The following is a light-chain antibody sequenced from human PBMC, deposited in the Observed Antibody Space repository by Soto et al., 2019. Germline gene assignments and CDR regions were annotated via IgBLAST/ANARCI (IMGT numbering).Light chain of an antibody. CDR3: CSYAGTYTWV. V-gene: IGLV2-11*01. CDR2: DVN. Sequence: QSVLTQPRSVSGSPGQSVTVSCTGTSSDVGAYKYVSWYQQYPGKAPQLMIYDVNERPSGVPYRFSGSKSGNTASLTISGLQAEDEADYYCCSYAGTYTWVFGGGTKLTVL. CDR1: SSDVGAYKY. J-gene: IGLJ3*02.